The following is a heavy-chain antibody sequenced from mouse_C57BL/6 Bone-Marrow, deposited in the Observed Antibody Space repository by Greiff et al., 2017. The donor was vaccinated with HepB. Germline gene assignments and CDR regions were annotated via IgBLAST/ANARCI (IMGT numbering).Heavy chain of an antibody. CDR2: ISSGGSYT. CDR1: GFTFSSYG. CDR3: ASYYHWYFDV. D-gene: IGHD2-1*01. J-gene: IGHJ1*03. Sequence: EVKLVESGGDLVKPGGSLKLSCAASGFTFSSYGMSWVRQTPDKRLEWVATISSGGSYTYYPDSVKGRFTISRDNAKNTLYLQMSSLKSEDTAMYYCASYYHWYFDVWGTGTTVTVSS. V-gene: IGHV5-6*01.